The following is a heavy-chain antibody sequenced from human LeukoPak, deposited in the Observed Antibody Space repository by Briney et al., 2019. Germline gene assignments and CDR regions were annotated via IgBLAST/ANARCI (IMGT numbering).Heavy chain of an antibody. J-gene: IGHJ4*02. CDR1: GLIFSNYW. D-gene: IGHD4/OR15-4a*01. Sequence: GGSLRLSCAASGLIFSNYWMSWGRQAPGKGLEWVANINLDGSDKSYVASVKGRFTISRDNAKNSLYLQMNSLGAEDTAVYYCARDYDYSLDYWGQGTLVTVSS. CDR2: INLDGSDK. V-gene: IGHV3-7*01. CDR3: ARDYDYSLDY.